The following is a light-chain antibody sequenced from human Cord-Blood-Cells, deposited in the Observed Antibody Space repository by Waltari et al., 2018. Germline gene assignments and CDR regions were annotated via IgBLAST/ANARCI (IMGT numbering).Light chain of an antibody. CDR2: EVS. V-gene: IGLV2-8*01. Sequence: QSALTQPPSASGSPGQSVTISCTGTSSDVGGYNYVSWYQQPPCKAPKLMIYEVSKRPSGVPDRFSGSKSGNTASLTVSGLQAEDEADYYCSSYAGSNNLVFGGGTKLTVL. CDR3: SSYAGSNNLV. CDR1: SSDVGGYNY. J-gene: IGLJ2*01.